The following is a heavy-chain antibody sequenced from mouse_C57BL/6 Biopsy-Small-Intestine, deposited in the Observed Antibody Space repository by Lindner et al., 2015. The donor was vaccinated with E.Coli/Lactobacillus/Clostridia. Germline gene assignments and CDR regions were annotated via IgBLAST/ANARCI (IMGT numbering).Heavy chain of an antibody. Sequence: VQLQESGAELARPGASVKLSCKASGYTFTSYGISWVKQRTGQGLEWIGEIYPRSGNTYYNEKFKGKATLTADKSSSTAYMELRSLTSEDSAVYFCARGGLQGAMDYWGQGTSVTVSS. CDR3: ARGGLQGAMDY. D-gene: IGHD6-1*01. CDR1: GYTFTSYG. CDR2: IYPRSGNT. V-gene: IGHV1-81*01. J-gene: IGHJ4*01.